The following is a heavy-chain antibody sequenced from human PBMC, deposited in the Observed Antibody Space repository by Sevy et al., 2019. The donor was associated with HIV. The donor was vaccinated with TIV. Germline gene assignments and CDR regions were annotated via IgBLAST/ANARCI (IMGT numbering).Heavy chain of an antibody. CDR2: IYYSGST. CDR1: GGSISSYY. D-gene: IGHD6-6*01. V-gene: IGHV4-59*01. CDR3: ARDSSSSKRGINWFDP. J-gene: IGHJ5*02. Sequence: SETLSLTCTVSGGSISSYYWSWIQQPPGKGLEWIGYIYYSGSTNYNPSLKSRVTISVDTSKNQFSLKLSSVTAADTAVYYCARDSSSSKRGINWFDPWGQGTLVTVSS.